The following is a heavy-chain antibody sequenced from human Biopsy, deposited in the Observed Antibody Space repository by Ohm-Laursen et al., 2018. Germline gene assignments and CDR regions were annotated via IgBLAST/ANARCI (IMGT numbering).Heavy chain of an antibody. CDR1: GGSIGSFF. CDR2: VYYTGST. D-gene: IGHD3-22*01. CDR3: ARDRGYYSDRTVPGYFDL. V-gene: IGHV4-59*01. Sequence: SETLSLTCTVSGGSIGSFFWSWIRQPPGKGLQWIGYVYYTGSTDYNPSLQSRVTISVDTSKNHFSLRLRSVTPADTAIYYCARDRGYYSDRTVPGYFDLWGRGTLVTVSP. J-gene: IGHJ2*01.